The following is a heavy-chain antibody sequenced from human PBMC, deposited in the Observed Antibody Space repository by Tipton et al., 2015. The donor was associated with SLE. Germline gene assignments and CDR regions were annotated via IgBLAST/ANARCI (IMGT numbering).Heavy chain of an antibody. CDR3: VRERMVPVSRYYFYYMDV. CDR2: ISYSGST. J-gene: IGHJ6*03. D-gene: IGHD2-15*01. V-gene: IGHV4-31*03. Sequence: TLSLTCTISGGSISSSDYYWGWIRQPPGKGLEWIGYISYSGSTYYNVSLKSRLSVSLDTSKNQFFLTLASVTAADTAVYYCVRERMVPVSRYYFYYMDVWGTGTTVTVSS. CDR1: GGSISSSDYY.